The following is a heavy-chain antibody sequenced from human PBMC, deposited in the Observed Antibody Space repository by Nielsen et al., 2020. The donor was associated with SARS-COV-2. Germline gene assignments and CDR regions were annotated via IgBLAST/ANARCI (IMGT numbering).Heavy chain of an antibody. Sequence: GGSLRLSCAASGFTFSSYGMHWVRQAPGKGLEWVAVIWYDGSNKYYADSVKGRFTISRDNSKNTLYLQMNSLRAEDTAVYYCARGLIVPTYGMDVWGQGTTVTVSS. D-gene: IGHD2/OR15-2a*01. CDR1: GFTFSSYG. V-gene: IGHV3-33*01. J-gene: IGHJ6*02. CDR3: ARGLIVPTYGMDV. CDR2: IWYDGSNK.